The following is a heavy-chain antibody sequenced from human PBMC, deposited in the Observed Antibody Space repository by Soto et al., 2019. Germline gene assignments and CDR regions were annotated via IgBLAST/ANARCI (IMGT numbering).Heavy chain of an antibody. CDR2: VYYTGST. CDR3: ARSVAVPGAHIDY. CDR1: GGSISGSY. D-gene: IGHD6-19*01. J-gene: IGHJ4*02. V-gene: IGHV4-59*01. Sequence: SGTLSLTCRVSGGSISGSYWSWIRQSPGKGLEWLGYVYYTGSTNYSPSLRSRVSISVDTSKNEFSLRLSSVTAADTAVYFCARSVAVPGAHIDYWGQGTQVTVSS.